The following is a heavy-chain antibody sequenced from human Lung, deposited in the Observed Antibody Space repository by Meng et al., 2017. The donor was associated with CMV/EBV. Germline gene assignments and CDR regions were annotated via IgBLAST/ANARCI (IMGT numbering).Heavy chain of an antibody. V-gene: IGHV1-69*10. J-gene: IGHJ5*02. Sequence: SGGTFSSYAISWVRQAPGQGLEWMGGIIPILGIANYAQKFQGRVTITADKSTSTAYMELSSLRSEDTAVYYCARGSRGAAAGWRWFDPWGQGTLVTVST. CDR1: GGTFSSYA. CDR2: IIPILGIA. CDR3: ARGSRGAAAGWRWFDP. D-gene: IGHD6-13*01.